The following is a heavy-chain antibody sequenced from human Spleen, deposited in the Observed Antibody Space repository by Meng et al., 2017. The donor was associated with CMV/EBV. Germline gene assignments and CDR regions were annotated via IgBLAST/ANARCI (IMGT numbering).Heavy chain of an antibody. D-gene: IGHD3-10*01. J-gene: IGHJ4*02. CDR2: NYRSGST. Sequence: VSGDTVRSDSYYWRWIRQPTGKELEWTGNNYRSGSTKYNPTIKSRVTISVDTYKNQFSLKLSSVAAADTAVYYCARSYGSGSTNDYWGQGTLVTVSS. V-gene: IGHV4-61*01. CDR1: GDTVRSDSYY. CDR3: ARSYGSGSTNDY.